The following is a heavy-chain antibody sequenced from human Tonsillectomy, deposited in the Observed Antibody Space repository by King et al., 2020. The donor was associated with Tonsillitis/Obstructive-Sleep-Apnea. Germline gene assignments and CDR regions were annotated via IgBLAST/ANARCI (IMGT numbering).Heavy chain of an antibody. D-gene: IGHD4-17*01. CDR1: GFTVINSF. CDR2: IYSGGST. CDR3: ASLRDGDYSDAFDI. J-gene: IGHJ3*02. V-gene: IGHV3-53*01. Sequence: VQLVESGGGLIQPGGSLRLSCAASGFTVINSFMIWVRQAPGKGLEWVSLIYSGGSTYFADSVKGRFTISRDNSKNTLYLQMNSLRAGDTAVYFCASLRDGDYSDAFDIWCQGTMVTVS.